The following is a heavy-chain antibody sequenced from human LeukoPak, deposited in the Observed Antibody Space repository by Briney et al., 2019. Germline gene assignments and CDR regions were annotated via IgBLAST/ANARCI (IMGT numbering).Heavy chain of an antibody. CDR3: AKGTKGYCSGGSCYHFDY. J-gene: IGHJ4*02. Sequence: GALRLSCAPSGFTFSSYAMSWVRQAPGKGLEWVPSVTSGGSTNYADSVKGRFTISRDNSKNTLYLQMNSLRAEDTAVYYCAKGTKGYCSGGSCYHFDYWGQGTLVTVSS. CDR2: VTSGGST. CDR1: GFTFSSYA. D-gene: IGHD2-15*01. V-gene: IGHV3-23*01.